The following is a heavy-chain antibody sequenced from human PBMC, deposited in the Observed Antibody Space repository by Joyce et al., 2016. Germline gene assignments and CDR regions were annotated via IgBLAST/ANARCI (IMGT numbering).Heavy chain of an antibody. CDR3: ARDRNRHVLFSAPSLSFFDP. D-gene: IGHD2-8*01. CDR1: GFTLSSYA. CDR2: ISYDGSNK. Sequence: QVQLVESGGGVVQPGRSLRLSCAASGFTLSSYAMHWVRQAPGKGLEWVAVISYDGSNKYYADSVKGRFTISRDNFKNTLYLQMNSLRAEDTAVYYCARDRNRHVLFSAPSLSFFDPWGQGTLVTVSS. J-gene: IGHJ5*02. V-gene: IGHV3-30*04.